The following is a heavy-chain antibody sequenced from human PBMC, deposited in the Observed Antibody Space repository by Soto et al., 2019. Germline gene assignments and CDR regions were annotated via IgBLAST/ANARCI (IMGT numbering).Heavy chain of an antibody. J-gene: IGHJ6*02. CDR2: IGSSGGYI. CDR3: AREKKHQSLGGRFGMDV. CDR1: GFIFSDFS. D-gene: IGHD2-2*01. Sequence: SAGSLRLSCAVSGFIFSDFSMNWVRQAPGKGLEWVASIGSSGGYIFYADSVKGRFTISRDNAKKSLDLQINSLRAEDTAVYYCAREKKHQSLGGRFGMDVWGQGTTVTVSS. V-gene: IGHV3-21*01.